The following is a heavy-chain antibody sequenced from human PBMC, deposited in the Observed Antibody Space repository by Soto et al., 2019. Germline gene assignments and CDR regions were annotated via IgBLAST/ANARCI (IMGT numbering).Heavy chain of an antibody. J-gene: IGHJ4*02. Sequence: QVQLVESGGGLIKPGGSLRLSCAASGFTFSDYYMSWIRQAPGKGLEWVSHISSSGRTIYYADSVKGRFTISRDNAKNSLYLQMNSLRAEDTAVYYCARIYSRSSNLDYWGQGTLVTVSS. CDR3: ARIYSRSSNLDY. V-gene: IGHV3-11*01. CDR2: ISSSGRTI. CDR1: GFTFSDYY. D-gene: IGHD6-6*01.